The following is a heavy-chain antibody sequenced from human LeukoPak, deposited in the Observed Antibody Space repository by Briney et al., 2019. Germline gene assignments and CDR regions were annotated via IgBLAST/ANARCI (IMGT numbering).Heavy chain of an antibody. V-gene: IGHV3-23*01. CDR2: ISGSGGST. CDR1: GFTFSSYA. CDR3: AKDGGYYDNSGYFDY. J-gene: IGHJ4*02. D-gene: IGHD3-22*01. Sequence: PGGSLRLSCAASGFTFSSYAMSWVRQAPGKGLEWVSAISGSGGSTYYADSVKGRFTISRDNSKNTLYLQMNSLRAEDTAVYYCAKDGGYYDNSGYFDYWGQGTLVTVSS.